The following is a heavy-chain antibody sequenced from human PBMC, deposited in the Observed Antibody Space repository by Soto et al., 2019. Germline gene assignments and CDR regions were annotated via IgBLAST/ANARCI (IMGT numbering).Heavy chain of an antibody. CDR3: PRGESVVGDY. Sequence: GVSVEACCKDPGYTKTSHGITWARQEKNKRLEWMGWISAYNGNTKCSQKLQDRVTITTDTSASTAYMELRSLRSEVTAVYYCPRGESVVGDYWGQGTLVTVS. D-gene: IGHD2-15*01. V-gene: IGHV1-18*01. J-gene: IGHJ4*02. CDR1: GYTKTSHG. CDR2: ISAYNGNT.